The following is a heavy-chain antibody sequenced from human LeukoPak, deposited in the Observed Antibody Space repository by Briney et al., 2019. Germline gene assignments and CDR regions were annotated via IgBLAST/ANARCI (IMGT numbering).Heavy chain of an antibody. Sequence: SETLSLTCTVSGGSISSSTYYWGWIRQPPGVGLEWIGHIYYSGATKYNPSLKSRITISVDTSKNQFSLMLSSVTAADTAVYYCARFGITVVRGGKYYFDYWGQGTLVTVSS. CDR3: ARFGITVVRGGKYYFDY. CDR2: IYYSGAT. V-gene: IGHV4-61*05. J-gene: IGHJ4*02. CDR1: GGSISSSTYY. D-gene: IGHD3-10*01.